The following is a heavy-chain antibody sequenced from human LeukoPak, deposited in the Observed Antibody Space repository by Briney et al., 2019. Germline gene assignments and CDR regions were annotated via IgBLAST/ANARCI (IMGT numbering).Heavy chain of an antibody. CDR1: GYTFTGYY. CDR2: SNTNNGGT. V-gene: IGHV1-2*02. CDR3: ARDRATTVTTAPYYYYYYMDV. Sequence: GASVKVSFTASGYTFTGYYMHWVRHAPGQGMELVGWSNTNNGGTNYAQKFQGRVTMTRDTSISTAYMELSRLRSDDTAVYYCARDRATTVTTAPYYYYYYMDVWGKGTTVTVSS. D-gene: IGHD4-17*01. J-gene: IGHJ6*03.